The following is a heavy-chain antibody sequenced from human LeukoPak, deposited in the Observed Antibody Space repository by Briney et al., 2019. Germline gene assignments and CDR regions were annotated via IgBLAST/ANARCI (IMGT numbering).Heavy chain of an antibody. CDR1: GFTFSTYW. V-gene: IGHV3-74*01. J-gene: IGHJ4*02. Sequence: PGGSLRLSCAASGFTFSTYWMHWVRQAPGKGLVWVSRIHDDGKSTTYADSVKGRFTISRDNSKNTLYLQMNSLRAEDTAVYYCAKDGYPNSAGTTYFDYWGQGTLVTVSS. CDR3: AKDGYPNSAGTTYFDY. CDR2: IHDDGKST. D-gene: IGHD1-7*01.